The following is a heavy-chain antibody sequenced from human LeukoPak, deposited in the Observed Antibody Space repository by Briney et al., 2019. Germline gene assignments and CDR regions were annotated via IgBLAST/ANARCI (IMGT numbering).Heavy chain of an antibody. CDR3: ARGLQEYTYGFDY. CDR2: ISGSGGTT. D-gene: IGHD5-18*01. Sequence: GGSLRLSCAVSGFTFSSYAMTWVRQAPGKGLEWVSAISGSGGTTYYADSVKGRFTISRDNSKNTLYLQMNSLRADDTAVYYCARGLQEYTYGFDYWGQGTLVTASS. J-gene: IGHJ4*02. V-gene: IGHV3-23*01. CDR1: GFTFSSYA.